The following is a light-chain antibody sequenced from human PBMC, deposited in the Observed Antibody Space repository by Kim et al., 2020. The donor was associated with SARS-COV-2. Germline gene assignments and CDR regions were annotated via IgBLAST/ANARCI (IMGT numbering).Light chain of an antibody. V-gene: IGKV3-20*01. CDR1: RRVISSY. Sequence: PADRAAPSCRGTRRVISSYLAWYQQKPGQAPRLLIYGASSRATGIPARFSGSGSGTDFTLTISSLESEDFAVYYCQQYGSSLPWTFGQGTKVEIK. CDR3: QQYGSSLPWT. J-gene: IGKJ1*01. CDR2: GAS.